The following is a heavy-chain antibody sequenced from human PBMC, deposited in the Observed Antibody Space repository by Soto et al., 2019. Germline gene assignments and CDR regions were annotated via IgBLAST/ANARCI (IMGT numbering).Heavy chain of an antibody. Sequence: VQLVESGGALVQPGGSLRLSCAASGYSFDAYIMNWVRQAPGKGREWVSSITPRGLTKFYADPVKGRFTISRENASRSLFLPMNNLRAEDTAVYYCATWNGSYYFGLDVWGRGTTVTVS. D-gene: IGHD1-1*01. V-gene: IGHV3-48*01. CDR1: GYSFDAYI. J-gene: IGHJ6*02. CDR2: ITPRGLTK. CDR3: ATWNGSYYFGLDV.